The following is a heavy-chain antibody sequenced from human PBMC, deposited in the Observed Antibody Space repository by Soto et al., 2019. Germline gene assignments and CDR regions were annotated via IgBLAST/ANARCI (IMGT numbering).Heavy chain of an antibody. Sequence: SETLSLTCTVSGGSISSYYWSWIRQPPGKGLEWIGYIYYSGSTNYNPSLKSRVTISVDTSKNQFSLKLSSVTAADTAVYYCGRAYGSGSSLFGYWGQGTLVTVSS. CDR1: GGSISSYY. J-gene: IGHJ4*02. CDR2: IYYSGST. CDR3: GRAYGSGSSLFGY. V-gene: IGHV4-59*08. D-gene: IGHD3-10*01.